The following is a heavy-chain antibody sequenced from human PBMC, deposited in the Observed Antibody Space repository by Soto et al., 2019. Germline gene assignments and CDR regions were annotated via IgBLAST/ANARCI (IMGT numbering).Heavy chain of an antibody. CDR1: GGTFSSYT. CDR2: IIPILGIA. D-gene: IGHD3-22*01. CDR3: ATDSRVEYFDL. J-gene: IGHJ2*01. Sequence: SVKLSCEASGGTFSSYTISCVRQAPGQGLEWMGRIIPILGIANYAQKFQGRVTITADKSTSTAYMELSSLRSEDTAVYYCATDSRVEYFDLWGRGTLVTVSS. V-gene: IGHV1-69*02.